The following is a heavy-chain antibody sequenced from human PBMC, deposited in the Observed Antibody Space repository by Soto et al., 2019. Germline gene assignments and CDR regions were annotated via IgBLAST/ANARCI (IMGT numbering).Heavy chain of an antibody. CDR2: IYSGGST. Sequence: RVRKTQRKGLEWVSVIYSGGSTYYADSVKGRFTISRDNSKNTLYLQMNSLRAEDTAVYYCARDLDTVTNYYYGMDVWGQGTTVTVSS. J-gene: IGHJ6*02. V-gene: IGHV3-53*01. D-gene: IGHD4-17*01. CDR3: ARDLDTVTNYYYGMDV.